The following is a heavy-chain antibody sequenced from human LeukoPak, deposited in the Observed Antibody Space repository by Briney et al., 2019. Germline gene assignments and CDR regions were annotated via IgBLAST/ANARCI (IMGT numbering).Heavy chain of an antibody. CDR2: INHSGST. D-gene: IGHD2-15*01. V-gene: IGHV4-34*01. CDR1: GGSFSGYY. Sequence: PSETLSLTCAVYGGSFSGYYWSWIRQPPGKGLEWIGEINHSGSTNYNPSLKGRVTISVDTSKNQFSLKLSSVTAADTAVYYCARVSFFRWASTRPSYYYYYMDVWGKGTTVTISS. J-gene: IGHJ6*03. CDR3: ARVSFFRWASTRPSYYYYYMDV.